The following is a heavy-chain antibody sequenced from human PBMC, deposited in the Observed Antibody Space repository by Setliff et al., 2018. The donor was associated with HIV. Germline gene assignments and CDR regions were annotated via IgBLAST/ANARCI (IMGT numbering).Heavy chain of an antibody. V-gene: IGHV3-23*01. CDR2: ISGSGGTI. J-gene: IGHJ6*03. CDR1: GFTFSSYA. CDR3: ARDSSRGYLDWLSLKYYYSYYIDV. D-gene: IGHD3-9*01. Sequence: GSLRLSCAASGFTFSSYAMNWVRQAPGKGLEWVSAISGSGGTIYYADSVKGGFTISRDNAKNSLYLQMSSLRAEDTAVYYCARDSSRGYLDWLSLKYYYSYYIDVWGKGTTVTVSS.